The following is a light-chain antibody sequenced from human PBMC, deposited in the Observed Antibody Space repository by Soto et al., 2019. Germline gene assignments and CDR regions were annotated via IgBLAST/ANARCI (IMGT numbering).Light chain of an antibody. J-gene: IGKJ4*01. CDR3: QQRSNWPLT. CDR1: QSVSSY. CDR2: DAS. Sequence: EIVLTQSPATLSLSPGERATLSCTASQSVSSYLAWYQQKPGQAPRLLIYDASTRAAGIPARFSGSGSGTDFTLTISSLEPEDFAVYYCQQRSNWPLTFGGGNKVEIK. V-gene: IGKV3-11*01.